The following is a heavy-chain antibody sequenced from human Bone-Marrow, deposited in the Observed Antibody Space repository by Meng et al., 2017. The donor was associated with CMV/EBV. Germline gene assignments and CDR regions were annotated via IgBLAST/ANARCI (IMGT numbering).Heavy chain of an antibody. V-gene: IGHV3-33*01. Sequence: SLKTPCAASGFTFSSYGMHWVRQAPGKGLEWVAVIWFDGSIQYFADSVKGRFTSARDNSKTTMFLQMNSLRGEGTAVYYCARDSAAGDMVGQMDYWGQGTLVTVSS. J-gene: IGHJ4*02. D-gene: IGHD3-10*01. CDR3: ARDSAAGDMVGQMDY. CDR2: IWFDGSIQ. CDR1: GFTFSSYG.